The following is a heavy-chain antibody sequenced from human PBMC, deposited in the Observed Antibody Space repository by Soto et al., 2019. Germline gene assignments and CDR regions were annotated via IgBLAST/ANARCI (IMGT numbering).Heavy chain of an antibody. V-gene: IGHV4-39*01. CDR3: ASLHSGYAFDLDY. CDR2: IYYTGSS. J-gene: IGHJ4*02. Sequence: NPSETLSLTCSVSGDSISSSGYYWGWIRQPPGKGLEWIGTIYYTGSSYYNPSLKSRVIISVDTSKNQFSLKLSSVTAADTAIYYCASLHSGYAFDLDYWGQGTLGTVS. CDR1: GDSISSSGYY. D-gene: IGHD5-12*01.